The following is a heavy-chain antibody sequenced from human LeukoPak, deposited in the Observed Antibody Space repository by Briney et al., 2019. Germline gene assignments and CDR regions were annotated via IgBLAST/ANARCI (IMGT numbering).Heavy chain of an antibody. V-gene: IGHV1-46*01. D-gene: IGHD3-22*01. J-gene: IGHJ5*02. Sequence: ASVKVSCKASGYTFTSYYMHWVRQAPGQGLEWMGIINPSGGSTSYAQKFQGRVTMTRDTSTSTVYMELSSLRSEDTAVYYCAAMIVPPGWFDPWGQGTLVTVSS. CDR1: GYTFTSYY. CDR3: AAMIVPPGWFDP. CDR2: INPSGGST.